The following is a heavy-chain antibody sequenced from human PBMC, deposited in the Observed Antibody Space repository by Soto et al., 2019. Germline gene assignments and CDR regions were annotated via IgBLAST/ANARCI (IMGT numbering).Heavy chain of an antibody. CDR3: ARGASISTGWQNSLDY. CDR2: IGTAGDP. J-gene: IGHJ4*02. V-gene: IGHV3-13*05. CDR1: GFTFSSYD. D-gene: IGHD6-19*01. Sequence: VGSLRLSCAASGFTFSSYDMHWVRQATGTGLEGVSAIGTAGDPYYPGSVKGRFTISRENAKNSLYLQMNSLRAGDTAVYYCARGASISTGWQNSLDYWGQGTLVTVSS.